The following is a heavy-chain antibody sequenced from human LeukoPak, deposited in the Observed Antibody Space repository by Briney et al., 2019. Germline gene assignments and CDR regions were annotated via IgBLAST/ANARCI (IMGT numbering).Heavy chain of an antibody. J-gene: IGHJ3*02. CDR2: INPNSGGT. CDR3: ARGFYSGYDDAFEM. V-gene: IGHV1-2*02. Sequence: ASVKVSCKASGYIFTAYYMHWVRQAPGQGLEWMGWINPNSGGTNFAQKFQGRVTMTRDTSISTAYMELTRLRSDDTAVYYCARGFYSGYDDAFEMWGQGTIITVSS. CDR1: GYIFTAYY. D-gene: IGHD5-12*01.